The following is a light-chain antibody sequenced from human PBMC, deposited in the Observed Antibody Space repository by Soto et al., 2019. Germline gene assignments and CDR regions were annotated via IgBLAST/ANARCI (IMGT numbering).Light chain of an antibody. J-gene: IGLJ3*02. CDR3: SSYAGSSWE. CDR2: DVS. V-gene: IGLV2-8*01. CDR1: SSDVGAYNY. Sequence: QSVLTQPPSASGSPGQSVTISCTGTSSDVGAYNYVSWYQQHPGKAPKLMIYDVSKRPSGVPYRFSGSKSGNAASLTVSGLQGEDEADYYCSSYAGSSWEFGGGTKLTVL.